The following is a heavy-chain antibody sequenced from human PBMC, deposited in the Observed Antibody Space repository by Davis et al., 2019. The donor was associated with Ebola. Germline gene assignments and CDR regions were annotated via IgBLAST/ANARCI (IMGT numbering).Heavy chain of an antibody. Sequence: GGSLRLSCAASGFTFSSYSMNWVRQAPGKGLEWVSSISSSSSYIYYADSVKGRFTISSDNAKNSLYLQMDSLRAEDTAVYYCARDDYVDSTSWYGQYNSDYYGMDVWGQGTTVTVSS. CDR2: ISSSSSYI. D-gene: IGHD6-13*01. CDR1: GFTFSSYS. J-gene: IGHJ6*02. V-gene: IGHV3-21*04. CDR3: ARDDYVDSTSWYGQYNSDYYGMDV.